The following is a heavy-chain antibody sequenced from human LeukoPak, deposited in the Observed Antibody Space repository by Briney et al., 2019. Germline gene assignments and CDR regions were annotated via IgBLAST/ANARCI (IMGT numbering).Heavy chain of an antibody. V-gene: IGHV3-21*01. J-gene: IGHJ4*02. D-gene: IGHD2-2*02. CDR3: ARDALIVLVPAAIDY. Sequence: GGSLRLSCAASGFTFSSYSMNWVRQAPGKGLEWVSSISSSSSYIYYADSVKGRFTISRDNAKNSLYLQMNSLRAEDTAVYYCARDALIVLVPAAIDYWGQGTLVTVSS. CDR1: GFTFSSYS. CDR2: ISSSSSYI.